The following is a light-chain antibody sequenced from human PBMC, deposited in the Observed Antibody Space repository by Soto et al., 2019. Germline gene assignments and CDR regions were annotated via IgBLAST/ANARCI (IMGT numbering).Light chain of an antibody. CDR1: SSNIGNSY. Sequence: QSVLTQPPSVSAAPGQKVTISCSGSSSNIGNSYVSWYRHLPGTAPKLLIYDNYERPSGIPDRFSGSKSGTSATLGITGLQTGDEADYYCATWDSSLSAGVFGGGTKLTVL. CDR3: ATWDSSLSAGV. J-gene: IGLJ3*02. V-gene: IGLV1-51*01. CDR2: DNY.